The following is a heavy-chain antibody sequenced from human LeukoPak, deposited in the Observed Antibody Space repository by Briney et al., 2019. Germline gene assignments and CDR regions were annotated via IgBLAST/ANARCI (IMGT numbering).Heavy chain of an antibody. CDR2: ISGGGGST. CDR3: AKAENYDFWSAYYTY. CDR1: GFTCSSYA. Sequence: GGSLRLSCAASGFTCSSYAMSWVRQAPGKGLEWVSAISGGGGSTNHADSVKGRFTISRDNSKNTLYLQMNSLRAEDTAVYYCAKAENYDFWSAYYTYWGPGTLVTVSS. D-gene: IGHD3-3*01. J-gene: IGHJ4*02. V-gene: IGHV3-23*01.